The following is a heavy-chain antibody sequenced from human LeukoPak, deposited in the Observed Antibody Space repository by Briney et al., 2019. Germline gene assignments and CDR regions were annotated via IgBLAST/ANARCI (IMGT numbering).Heavy chain of an antibody. CDR2: INWNGGST. CDR3: ARDVSREDATYYGDYSE. J-gene: IGHJ4*02. CDR1: GFTFDDYG. V-gene: IGHV3-20*04. D-gene: IGHD4-17*01. Sequence: PGGSLRLSCAASGFTFDDYGMSWVRQAPGKGLEWVSGINWNGGSTGYADSVKGRFTISRDNAKNSLYPQMNSLRAEDTASYYRARDVSREDATYYGDYSEWGQGTLVTVSS.